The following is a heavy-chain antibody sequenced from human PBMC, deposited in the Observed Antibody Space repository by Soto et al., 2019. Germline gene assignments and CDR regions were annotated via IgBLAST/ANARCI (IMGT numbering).Heavy chain of an antibody. Sequence: ASVKVSCKASGDTFTSYAIHWVRHATGHRLEWLGWVNPGNSNTKNSQEFQGRVTITADESTSTAYMELSSLRSEDTAVYYCARTQWLTERPLDYGMDVWGQGXTDTVSS. J-gene: IGHJ6*02. V-gene: IGHV1-3*03. CDR3: ARTQWLTERPLDYGMDV. CDR1: GDTFTSYA. D-gene: IGHD6-19*01. CDR2: VNPGNSNT.